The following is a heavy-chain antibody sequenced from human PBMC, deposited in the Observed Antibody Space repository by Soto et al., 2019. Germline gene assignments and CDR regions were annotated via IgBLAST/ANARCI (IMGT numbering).Heavy chain of an antibody. CDR1: GGSVSSGGHY. V-gene: IGHV4-31*03. J-gene: IGHJ4*02. CDR2: IYYSGST. CDR3: AGHVSSSWVQNF. Sequence: PSETLSLTCSVSGGSVSSGGHYWSWIRQHPGKGLEWIGIIYYSGSTYYTPSLRSRVTMSLDKSKNQFSLTLSSVTGADTAVYYCAGHVSSSWVQNFWGQGTLVTVSS. D-gene: IGHD6-6*01.